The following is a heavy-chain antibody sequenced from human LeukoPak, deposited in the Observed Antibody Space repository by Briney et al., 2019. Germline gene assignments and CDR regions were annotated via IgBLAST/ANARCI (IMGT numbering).Heavy chain of an antibody. CDR3: ATDRKVGTWDPRFNY. CDR2: IGIDSGNT. D-gene: IGHD4-23*01. Sequence: PGGSLRLSCAASGFTFSDYSMNWVRQAPGKGLEWVSYIGIDSGNTNYADSVKGRFTISGDKAKNSLYLQMNSLRAEDTAIYYCATDRKVGTWDPRFNYWGQGTLVTVSS. V-gene: IGHV3-48*01. CDR1: GFTFSDYS. J-gene: IGHJ4*02.